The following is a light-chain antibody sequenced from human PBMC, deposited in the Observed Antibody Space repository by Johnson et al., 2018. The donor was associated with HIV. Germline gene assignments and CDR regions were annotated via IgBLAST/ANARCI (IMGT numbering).Light chain of an antibody. CDR3: ETWDSSLTGV. CDR2: ENN. J-gene: IGLJ1*01. CDR1: NSNIGNNY. V-gene: IGLV1-51*02. Sequence: QSVLTQPPSVSAAPGQKVTISCSGSNSNIGNNYISWYQHLPGTAPKLLIYENNKRPSGIPDRFSGSKSDTSATLAITGLQTGDEADYYCETWDSSLTGVFGTGTKVTVL.